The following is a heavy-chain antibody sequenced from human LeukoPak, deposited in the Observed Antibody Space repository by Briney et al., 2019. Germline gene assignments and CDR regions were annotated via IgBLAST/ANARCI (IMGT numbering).Heavy chain of an antibody. J-gene: IGHJ5*02. CDR1: GGSFSGYY. Sequence: SETLSLTCAVYGGSFSGYYWSWIRQPPGKGLEWIGEINHSGSTNYNPSLKSRVTISVDTSKNQFSLKLSSVTAADTAVYYCARGTLRHFDWFLPRVWFDPWGQGTLVTVSS. D-gene: IGHD3-9*01. CDR3: ARGTLRHFDWFLPRVWFDP. V-gene: IGHV4-34*01. CDR2: INHSGST.